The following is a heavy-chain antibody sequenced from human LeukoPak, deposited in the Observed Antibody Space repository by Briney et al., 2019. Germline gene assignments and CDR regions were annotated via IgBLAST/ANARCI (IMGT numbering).Heavy chain of an antibody. J-gene: IGHJ1*01. V-gene: IGHV3-11*01. Sequence: KTGGSLRLSCAASGFTFTDYYMGWIRQAPGKGLEWVSYITNSGTTIYYADSVKGRFTISRDNAKNSLYLQVNSLRAEDTAVYYCARDGHYDILTGYFQDWGQGTLVTVSS. CDR3: ARDGHYDILTGYFQD. CDR2: ITNSGTTI. D-gene: IGHD3-9*01. CDR1: GFTFTDYY.